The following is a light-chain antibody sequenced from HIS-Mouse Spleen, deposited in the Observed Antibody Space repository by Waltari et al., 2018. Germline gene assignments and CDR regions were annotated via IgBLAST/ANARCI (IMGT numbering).Light chain of an antibody. CDR3: QQLNSYPPT. CDR1: QGISSY. Sequence: DIQLTQSPSLLSASVGDRFTLTCRASQGISSYLAWYQQKPGKAPKLLIYAASTLQSGVPSRFSGSGSGTEFTLTISSLQPEDFATYYCQQLNSYPPTFGQGTKVEIK. J-gene: IGKJ1*01. V-gene: IGKV1-9*01. CDR2: AAS.